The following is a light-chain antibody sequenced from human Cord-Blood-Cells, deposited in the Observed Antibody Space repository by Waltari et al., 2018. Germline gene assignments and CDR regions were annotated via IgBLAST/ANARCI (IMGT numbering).Light chain of an antibody. V-gene: IGKV3-11*01. CDR1: QSVSSY. J-gene: IGKJ4*01. CDR2: DAS. Sequence: EIVLTQYPATLSLSPGERATLSSRASQSVSSYLAWYQQKPGQAPRLLIYDASNRATGIPARFSGSGSGTDFTLTISSLEPEDFAVYYCQQRSNWPLTFGGGTKVEIK. CDR3: QQRSNWPLT.